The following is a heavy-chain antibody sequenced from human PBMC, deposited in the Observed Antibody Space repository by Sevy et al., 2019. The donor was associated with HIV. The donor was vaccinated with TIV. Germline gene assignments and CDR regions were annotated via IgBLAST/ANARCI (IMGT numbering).Heavy chain of an antibody. CDR2: INHSGST. J-gene: IGHJ4*02. Sequence: SEALSLTCAVYGGSFSGYYWSWIRQPPGKGLEWIGEINHSGSTNYNPSLKSRVTISVDTSKNQFSLKLSPVTASDTALYYWARDYDYIWGSYRSHFDYWGQGTLVTVSS. CDR1: GGSFSGYY. V-gene: IGHV4-34*01. CDR3: ARDYDYIWGSYRSHFDY. D-gene: IGHD3-16*02.